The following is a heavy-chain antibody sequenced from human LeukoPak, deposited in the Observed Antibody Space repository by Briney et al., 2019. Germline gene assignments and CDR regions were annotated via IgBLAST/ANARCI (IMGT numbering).Heavy chain of an antibody. D-gene: IGHD3-22*01. V-gene: IGHV4-4*07. Sequence: SETLSLTCTVSGGSITGYYWNWIRQPAGQGLEWLGRVYSSGVGNYNPSLTSRVTMSVDTSKNQFSLKLTSLTAADTAVYYCAREEFLHEIDSSGYFVYWGQRTLVTVPS. CDR1: GGSITGYY. J-gene: IGHJ4*02. CDR2: VYSSGVG. CDR3: AREEFLHEIDSSGYFVY.